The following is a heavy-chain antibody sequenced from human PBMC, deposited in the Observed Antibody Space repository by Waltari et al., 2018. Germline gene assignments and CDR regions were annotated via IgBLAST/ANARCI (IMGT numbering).Heavy chain of an antibody. CDR1: GFTFSSYS. CDR3: ARRFGSGWCDY. V-gene: IGHV3-48*01. Sequence: EVQLVEPGGGLVQPGGSLRLSCADSGFTFSSYSMNWVRQVPGKGLGCGSYIGSSSSNIYYADSGNGRFTISRDNAQNSLYLQMNSLRAADTAVYYCARRFGSGWCDYWGQGTLVTVSS. CDR2: IGSSSSNI. J-gene: IGHJ4*02. D-gene: IGHD6-19*01.